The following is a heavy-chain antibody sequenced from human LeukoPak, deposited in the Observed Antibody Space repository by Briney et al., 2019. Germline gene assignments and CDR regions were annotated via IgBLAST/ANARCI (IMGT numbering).Heavy chain of an antibody. CDR1: GFTFSSYW. J-gene: IGHJ4*02. CDR2: IKQDGSEE. V-gene: IGHV3-7*05. Sequence: GGSLRLSCAASGFTFSSYWMSWVRQAPGKGLEWVANIKQDGSEEYYVDSVKGRFTISRDNAKNSLYLQMNSLRAEDTAVYYCARDVGSRHSGWYTPEYFDYWGQGTLVTVSS. CDR3: ARDVGSRHSGWYTPEYFDY. D-gene: IGHD6-19*01.